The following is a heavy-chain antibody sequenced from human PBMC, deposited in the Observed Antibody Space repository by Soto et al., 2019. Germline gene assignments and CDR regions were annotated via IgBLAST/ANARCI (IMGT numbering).Heavy chain of an antibody. J-gene: IGHJ3*02. Sequence: GGSLRLSCAASGFTFSSYWMSRVRQAPGKGLEWVANIKQDGSEKYYVDSVKGRFTISRDNAKNSLYLQMNSLRAEDTAVYYCACSGYSSGWYAFDIWGQGTMVTVSS. V-gene: IGHV3-7*01. D-gene: IGHD6-19*01. CDR1: GFTFSSYW. CDR3: ACSGYSSGWYAFDI. CDR2: IKQDGSEK.